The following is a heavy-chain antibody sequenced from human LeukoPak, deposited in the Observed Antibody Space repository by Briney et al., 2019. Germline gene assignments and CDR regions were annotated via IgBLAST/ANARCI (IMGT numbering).Heavy chain of an antibody. V-gene: IGHV3-23*01. CDR1: GFTFSSYA. D-gene: IGHD3-10*01. CDR2: ISGSGGST. Sequence: GGSLRLSCAASGFTFSSYAMSWVRQAPGKGLEWVSAISGSGGSTYYADSVRGRFTISRDNSKNTLYLQMNSLRAEDTAVYYCANDIVRGPFDYWGQGTLVTVSS. J-gene: IGHJ4*02. CDR3: ANDIVRGPFDY.